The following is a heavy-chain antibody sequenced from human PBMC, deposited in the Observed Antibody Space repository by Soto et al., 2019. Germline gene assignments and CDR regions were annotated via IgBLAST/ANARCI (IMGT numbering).Heavy chain of an antibody. J-gene: IGHJ4*02. CDR3: ARSYGDYGYYFDY. Sequence: ASVKVSCKASGYTFTGYYMHWVRQAPGQGLEWMGWINPNSGGTNYAQKFQGWVTMTRDTSISTAYMELSRLRSDDTAVYYCARSYGDYGYYFDYWGQGTLVTVSS. CDR2: INPNSGGT. V-gene: IGHV1-2*04. CDR1: GYTFTGYY. D-gene: IGHD4-17*01.